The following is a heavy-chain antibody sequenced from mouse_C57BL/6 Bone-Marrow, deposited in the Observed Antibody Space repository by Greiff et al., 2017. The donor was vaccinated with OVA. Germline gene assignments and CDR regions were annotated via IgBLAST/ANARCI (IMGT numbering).Heavy chain of an antibody. V-gene: IGHV14-4*01. D-gene: IGHD2-3*01. CDR2: IDPENGDT. CDR1: GFNFKDDY. J-gene: IGHJ3*01. Sequence: VQLQQSGAELVRPGASVKLSCPASGFNFKDDYMHWVKQRPEQGLEWIGWIDPENGDTEYASKFQGKATITADTSSNTAYLQLSSLTSEDTAVYYCTPGYFTVAYWGQGTLVTVSA. CDR3: TPGYFTVAY.